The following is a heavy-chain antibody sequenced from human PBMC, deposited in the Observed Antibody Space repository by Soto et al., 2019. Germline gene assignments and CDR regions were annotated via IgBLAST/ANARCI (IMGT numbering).Heavy chain of an antibody. CDR2: ISSDGSNE. J-gene: IGHJ4*02. D-gene: IGHD1-26*01. Sequence: QVQLVESGGGVVQPGRSLRLSCAASGFTFSSYEMHWVRQVPGKGLEWVSLISSDGSNEYYADSVKGRFTISRDNSKNTLSLQMHSLRPEDTAVYFSASQGEVRFWCQGTLLSVSS. CDR3: ASQGEVRF. V-gene: IGHV3-30-3*01. CDR1: GFTFSSYE.